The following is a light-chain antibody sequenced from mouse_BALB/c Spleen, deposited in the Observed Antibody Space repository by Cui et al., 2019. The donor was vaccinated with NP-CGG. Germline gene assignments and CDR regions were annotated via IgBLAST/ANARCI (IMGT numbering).Light chain of an antibody. CDR1: TGAVTTSNY. J-gene: IGLJ1*01. CDR3: ALWYSNHWV. CDR2: GTN. V-gene: IGLV1*01. Sequence: HVVVTQESAITTSPGETVTLTCRSSTGAVTTSNYANWVQEKPDHLFTGLIGGTNNRAPGIPARFSGSLIGDKAALTITGAQTEDEAIYFCALWYSNHWVFGGGTKLTVL.